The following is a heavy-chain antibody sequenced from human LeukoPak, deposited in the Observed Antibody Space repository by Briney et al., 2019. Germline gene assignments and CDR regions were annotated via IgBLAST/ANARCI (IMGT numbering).Heavy chain of an antibody. V-gene: IGHV3-30*02. D-gene: IGHD5-24*01. CDR3: AKGNGYNRGGYYFDY. J-gene: IGHJ4*02. CDR2: IRYDGSNK. Sequence: PGGSLRLSCAASGFTFGSYGMHWVRQAPGKGLEWVAFIRYDGSNKYYADSVKGRFTISRDNSKNTLYLQMNSLRAEDTAVYYCAKGNGYNRGGYYFDYWGQGTLVTVSS. CDR1: GFTFGSYG.